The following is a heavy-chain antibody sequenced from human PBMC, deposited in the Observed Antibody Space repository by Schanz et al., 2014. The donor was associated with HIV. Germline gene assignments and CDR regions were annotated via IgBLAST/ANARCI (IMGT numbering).Heavy chain of an antibody. V-gene: IGHV3-53*02. CDR1: GFAVSINY. J-gene: IGHJ6*02. D-gene: IGHD3-9*01. CDR2: IYSGGRT. CDR3: ARANVLRYFDWLGMDV. Sequence: EVQLVETGGGLIQPGGSLRLSCAASGFAVSINYMTWVRQAPGKGLEWVSLIYSGGRTYYADSVKGRFTISRDSSKNTLYLQMNSLRAEDTAVYYCARANVLRYFDWLGMDVWGQGTTVTVSS.